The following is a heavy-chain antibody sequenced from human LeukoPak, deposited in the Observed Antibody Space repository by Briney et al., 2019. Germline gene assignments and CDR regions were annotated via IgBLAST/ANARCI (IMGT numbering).Heavy chain of an antibody. Sequence: GASVKVSCKASGYTFTHHGISWVRQAPGQGLEWMGWISCYNGDTHYAQKFQGRVTMTTDKSTSTAYMEVRSLRSDDTAVHYCARDPSNTSGYYAYFDNWGQGTLVTVSS. V-gene: IGHV1-18*01. J-gene: IGHJ4*02. D-gene: IGHD6-19*01. CDR1: GYTFTHHG. CDR3: ARDPSNTSGYYAYFDN. CDR2: ISCYNGDT.